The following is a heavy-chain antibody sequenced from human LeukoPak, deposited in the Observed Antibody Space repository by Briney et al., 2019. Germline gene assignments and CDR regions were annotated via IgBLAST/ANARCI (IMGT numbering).Heavy chain of an antibody. CDR3: ARSNYYDSSGYQIDY. V-gene: IGHV4-4*07. D-gene: IGHD3-22*01. J-gene: IGHJ4*02. Sequence: PSETLSLTCTVSGGSISSYYWSWLRQPAGKGLEWIGRINTSGITNYNPSLKSRVTMSVDTSKNQFSLKLSSVTAADTAVYSCARSNYYDSSGYQIDYWGQGTLVTVSS. CDR2: INTSGIT. CDR1: GGSISSYY.